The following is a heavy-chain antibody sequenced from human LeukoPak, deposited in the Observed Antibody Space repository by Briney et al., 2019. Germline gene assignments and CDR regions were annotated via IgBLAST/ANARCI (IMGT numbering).Heavy chain of an antibody. CDR1: GFTFSSYS. CDR3: ARISKPHVLRFSMDV. J-gene: IGHJ6*02. Sequence: PGGSLRLSCAASGFTFSSYSMNWVRQAPGKGLEWVSSISSSSSYIYYADSVKGRFTISRDNAKNSLYLQMNSLRAEDTAVYYCARISKPHVLRFSMDVRGQGTTVTVSS. V-gene: IGHV3-21*01. D-gene: IGHD3-3*01. CDR2: ISSSSSYI.